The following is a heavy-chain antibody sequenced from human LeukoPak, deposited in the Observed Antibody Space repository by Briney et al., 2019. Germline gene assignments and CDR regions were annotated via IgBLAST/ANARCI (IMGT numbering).Heavy chain of an antibody. V-gene: IGHV4-59*01. J-gene: IGHJ3*02. Sequence: SETLSLTCTVSGGSISSYYWSWIRQPPGEGLEWIGYIYYSGSTNYNPSLKSRVTISVDTSKNQFSLKLSSVTAADTAVYYCARDLYYDSSGYPLGAFDIWGQGTMVTVSS. CDR3: ARDLYYDSSGYPLGAFDI. CDR2: IYYSGST. CDR1: GGSISSYY. D-gene: IGHD3-22*01.